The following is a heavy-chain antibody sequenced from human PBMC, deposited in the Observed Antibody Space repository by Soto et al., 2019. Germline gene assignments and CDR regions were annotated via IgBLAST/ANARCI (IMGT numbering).Heavy chain of an antibody. V-gene: IGHV4-4*07. J-gene: IGHJ5*02. CDR3: ARGQRFSDSFDP. CDR1: GGAISGYY. CDR2: IYSSGGT. Sequence: SEPLSLTCSVSGGAISGYYWTWIRQSAGKGLEWIGRIYSSGGTKYNPSLQSRVTMSLETSKNQFSLRLSSVTAADTAVYYCARGQRFSDSFDPWGQGTVVTVSS. D-gene: IGHD3-3*01.